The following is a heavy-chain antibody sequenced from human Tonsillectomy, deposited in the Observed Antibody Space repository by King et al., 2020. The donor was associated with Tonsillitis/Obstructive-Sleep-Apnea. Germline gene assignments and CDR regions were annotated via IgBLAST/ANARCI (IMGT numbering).Heavy chain of an antibody. CDR1: GYSFTSYW. J-gene: IGHJ4*02. CDR2: MDPSASFT. CDR3: ATLRGEHIVVVPAADFDY. D-gene: IGHD2-2*01. Sequence: VQLVESGAEVKKPGESLRISCKGSGYSFTSYWINWVRQMPGKGLEWRGRMDPSASFTNYSPPSQGHVTISAEKSISTAYLQWSSLKASDTAMYYCATLRGEHIVVVPAADFDYWGQGTLVTVSS. V-gene: IGHV5-10-1*01.